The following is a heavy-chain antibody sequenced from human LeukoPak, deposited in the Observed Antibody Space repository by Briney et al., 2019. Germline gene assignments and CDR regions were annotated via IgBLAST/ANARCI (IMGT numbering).Heavy chain of an antibody. V-gene: IGHV7-4-1*02. J-gene: IGHJ4*02. Sequence: ASVKVSCKASGYVLTTHAMNWVRQAPGQGPEWMGWINTNTGNPTYAQDFTGRFVFSLDTSVNTAYLQINSLKAEDTAVYYCARGGVYDRIGYLDHWGQGTLVTVSS. CDR2: INTNTGNP. CDR3: ARGGVYDRIGYLDH. CDR1: GYVLTTHA. D-gene: IGHD3-22*01.